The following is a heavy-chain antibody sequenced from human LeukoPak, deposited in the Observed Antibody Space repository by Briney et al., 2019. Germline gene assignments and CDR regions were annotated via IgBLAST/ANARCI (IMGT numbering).Heavy chain of an antibody. V-gene: IGHV3-15*01. Sequence: KTGGSLRLSCAASGFTFSNAWMSWVRQAPGKGLEWVGRIKSKTDGGTTDYAAPVKGRFTISRDDSKNTLYLQMNSLKTEDTAVYYCTTDSMGYNFFDYWGQGTLVTVSS. CDR3: TTDSMGYNFFDY. CDR1: GFTFSNAW. D-gene: IGHD5-24*01. J-gene: IGHJ4*02. CDR2: IKSKTDGGTT.